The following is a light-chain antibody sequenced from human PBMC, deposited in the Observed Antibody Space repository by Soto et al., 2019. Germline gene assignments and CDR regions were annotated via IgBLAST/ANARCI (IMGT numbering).Light chain of an antibody. CDR3: QQANSFPHP. V-gene: IGKV1-12*01. CDR1: QGISSC. J-gene: IGKJ2*01. CDR2: AAS. Sequence: DIQMTQSPSSVSASVGDRVTITCRASQGISSCLAWYQQKPGKAPKLLIYAASSLQSVVPSRFSGSGSGTDCTLTLSSLQPEDFATYYCQQANSFPHPFGQGTKLESK.